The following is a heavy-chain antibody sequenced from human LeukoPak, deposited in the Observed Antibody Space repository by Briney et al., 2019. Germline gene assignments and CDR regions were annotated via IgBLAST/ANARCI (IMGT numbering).Heavy chain of an antibody. V-gene: IGHV1-18*04. CDR1: GYTFSSYY. CDR2: ISAYNGNT. J-gene: IGHJ5*02. Sequence: GASVKVSCKASGYTFSSYYVHWVRQAPGQGLEWMGWISAYNGNTNYAQKLQGRVTMTTDTSTSTAYMELRSLRSDDTAVYYCASHYGSGSWNWFDPWGQGTLVTVSS. CDR3: ASHYGSGSWNWFDP. D-gene: IGHD3-10*01.